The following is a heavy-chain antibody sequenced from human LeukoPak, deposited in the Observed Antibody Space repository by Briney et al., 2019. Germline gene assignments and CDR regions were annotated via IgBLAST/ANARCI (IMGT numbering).Heavy chain of an antibody. Sequence: PGGSLRLSCAASGFTFSSYAMSWVRQAPGKGLEWVSAISGSGGSTYYADSVKGRFTISRDNSKNTLYLQMNSLRAEDTAVYYCANGRRESWVRYDSSGYYSVGDNFDYWGQGTLVTVSS. V-gene: IGHV3-23*01. CDR2: ISGSGGST. J-gene: IGHJ4*02. D-gene: IGHD3-22*01. CDR1: GFTFSSYA. CDR3: ANGRRESWVRYDSSGYYSVGDNFDY.